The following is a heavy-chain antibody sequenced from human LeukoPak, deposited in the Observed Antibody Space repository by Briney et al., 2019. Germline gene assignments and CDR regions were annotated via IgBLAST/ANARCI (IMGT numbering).Heavy chain of an antibody. D-gene: IGHD3-9*01. J-gene: IGHJ5*02. V-gene: IGHV4-59*01. CDR1: GGSISSYY. Sequence: SETLSLTCTVSGGSISSYYWSWIRQPPGKGLEWIGYIYYSGSTNYNPSLKSRVTISVDTSKNQFSLKLSSVTAADTAVYYCARDLNFDTNWFDPWGQGTLVTASS. CDR3: ARDLNFDTNWFDP. CDR2: IYYSGST.